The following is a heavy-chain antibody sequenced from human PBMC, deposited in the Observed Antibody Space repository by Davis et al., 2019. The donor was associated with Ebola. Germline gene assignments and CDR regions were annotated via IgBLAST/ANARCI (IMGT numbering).Heavy chain of an antibody. CDR1: GYTFTGYS. CDR2: INPHNGNT. V-gene: IGHV1-18*04. Sequence: ASVKVSCKASGYTFTGYSIHWVRQAPGQGLEWMGWINPHNGNTNYAQNVQGRVTMTTDTSTSTAYMELRSLRSDDTAVYYCARSITMIVVGYFDYWGQGTLVTVSS. J-gene: IGHJ4*02. D-gene: IGHD3-22*01. CDR3: ARSITMIVVGYFDY.